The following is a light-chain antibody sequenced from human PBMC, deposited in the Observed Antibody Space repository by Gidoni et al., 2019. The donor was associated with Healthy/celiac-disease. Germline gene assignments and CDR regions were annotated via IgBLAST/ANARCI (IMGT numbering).Light chain of an antibody. CDR3: QQYNSYSIFT. CDR1: QSSSSW. J-gene: IGKJ3*01. Sequence: DIQMTQSPSTLSASVGDRVTITCRASQSSSSWLAWYQQKPGKAPKLLIYDASSLESGVPSRFSGSGSGTEFTLTISSLQPDDFATYYCQQYNSYSIFTFGPGTKVDIK. CDR2: DAS. V-gene: IGKV1-5*01.